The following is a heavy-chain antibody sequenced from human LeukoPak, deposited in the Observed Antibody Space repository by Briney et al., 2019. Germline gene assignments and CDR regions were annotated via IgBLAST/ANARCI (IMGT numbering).Heavy chain of an antibody. Sequence: ASLMVSCKASGDTSTGYYMYWGRQAPGQGLEWMGWINPNSGGTNYAQKFQGRVTMTRDTSISTAYMELSRLRPDDTAVYYCARDETDVLRFLEWSHLMDYWGRGTLVTVSS. J-gene: IGHJ4*02. V-gene: IGHV1-2*02. CDR2: INPNSGGT. D-gene: IGHD3-3*01. CDR3: ARDETDVLRFLEWSHLMDY. CDR1: GDTSTGYY.